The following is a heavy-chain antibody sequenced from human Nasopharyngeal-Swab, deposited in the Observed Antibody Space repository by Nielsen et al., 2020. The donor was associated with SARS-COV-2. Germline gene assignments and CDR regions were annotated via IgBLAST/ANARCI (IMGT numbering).Heavy chain of an antibody. J-gene: IGHJ4*02. CDR2: IKSKTDGGTT. CDR1: GLTFSDYY. Sequence: GESLKISCAASGLTFSDYYMSWIRQAPGKGLEWVGRIKSKTDGGTTDYAAPVKGRFTISRDDSKNTLYLQMNSLKTEDTAVYYCTTIVGANGGDDYWGQGTLVTVSS. D-gene: IGHD1-26*01. CDR3: TTIVGANGGDDY. V-gene: IGHV3-15*01.